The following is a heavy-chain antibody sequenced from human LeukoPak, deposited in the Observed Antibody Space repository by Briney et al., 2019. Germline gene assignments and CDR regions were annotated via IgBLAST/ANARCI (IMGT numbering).Heavy chain of an antibody. CDR1: GFTFSDFS. Sequence: GGSLRVSCSASGFTFSDFSMHWVRQAPGKGLEFVSAIIGDGRTTYYADSVKGRFTISRDNSKNTLYLQMSSLRGEDTAVYYCVKDLARSSSWGQGNLVTVSS. CDR3: VKDLARSSS. J-gene: IGHJ5*02. V-gene: IGHV3-64D*06. D-gene: IGHD2-15*01. CDR2: IIGDGRTT.